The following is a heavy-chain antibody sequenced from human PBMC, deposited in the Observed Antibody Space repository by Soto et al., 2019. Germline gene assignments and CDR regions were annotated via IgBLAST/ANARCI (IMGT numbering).Heavy chain of an antibody. Sequence: GASVKVSCKASGYTFTSYGISWVRQAPGQGIEWMGWISAYNGNTNYAQKLQGRVTMTTDTSTSTAYMELRSLRSDDTAVYYCARCPYSGSSPYYYYYGMDVWGQGTTVTVSS. D-gene: IGHD6-6*01. J-gene: IGHJ6*02. CDR2: ISAYNGNT. CDR3: ARCPYSGSSPYYYYYGMDV. CDR1: GYTFTSYG. V-gene: IGHV1-18*01.